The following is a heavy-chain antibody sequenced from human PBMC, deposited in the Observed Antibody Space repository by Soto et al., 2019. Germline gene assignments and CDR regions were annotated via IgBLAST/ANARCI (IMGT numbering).Heavy chain of an antibody. CDR1: GITFSRSG. J-gene: IGHJ6*02. CDR2: IVVGSGNT. V-gene: IGHV1-58*01. CDR3: AAARGVDDFWSGYRGMDV. D-gene: IGHD3-3*01. Sequence: ASVKVSCKASGITFSRSGVQWARQARGQRLEWIGWIVVGSGNTNYAQKFQERVTITRDMSTSTAYMELSSLRSGDTAEYYCAAARGVDDFWSGYRGMDVWGQGATVTVS.